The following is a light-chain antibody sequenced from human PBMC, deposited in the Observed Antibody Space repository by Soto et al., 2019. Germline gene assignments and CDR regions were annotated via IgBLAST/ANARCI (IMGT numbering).Light chain of an antibody. Sequence: QSALTQPASVSGSPGQSITISCTGTSSDVGGYNYVSWYQQHPGIAPKLMISEVSNRPSGVSNRFSGSKSGNTASLTISGLQAADEADYYCSSYTSSSTLVFGGGTKLTVL. CDR1: SSDVGGYNY. V-gene: IGLV2-14*01. J-gene: IGLJ2*01. CDR2: EVS. CDR3: SSYTSSSTLV.